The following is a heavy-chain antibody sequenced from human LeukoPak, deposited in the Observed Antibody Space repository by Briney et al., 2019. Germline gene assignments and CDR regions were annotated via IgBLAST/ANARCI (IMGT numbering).Heavy chain of an antibody. J-gene: IGHJ4*02. D-gene: IGHD4-11*01. V-gene: IGHV3-23*01. Sequence: GGSLRLSCAASGFSFGDYAMSWVRQAPGKGLEWVSAISGSGSSTYYADSVKGRFTVSRDSSKNTLYLQMNSLRAEDTAVYYCARDAAYSRYDFWGQGTLVTVSS. CDR2: ISGSGSST. CDR3: ARDAAYSRYDF. CDR1: GFSFGDYA.